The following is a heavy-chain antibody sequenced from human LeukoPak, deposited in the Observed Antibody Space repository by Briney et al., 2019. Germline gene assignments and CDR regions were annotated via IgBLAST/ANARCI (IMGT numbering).Heavy chain of an antibody. CDR1: GGSISSGDYY. D-gene: IGHD3-10*01. CDR3: ARELRSPANN. Sequence: SETLSLTCTVSGGSISSGDYYWSGIRQPPGKGLEWIGYIYYSGSTYYNPSLKSRVTISVDTSKNQFSLKLSSVTAEDTAVYYCARELRSPANNWGQGTLVTVSS. V-gene: IGHV4-30-4*02. CDR2: IYYSGST. J-gene: IGHJ4*02.